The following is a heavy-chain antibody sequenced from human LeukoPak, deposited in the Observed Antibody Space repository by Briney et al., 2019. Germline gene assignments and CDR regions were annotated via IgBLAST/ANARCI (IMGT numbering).Heavy chain of an antibody. CDR1: GVSFSGYY. CDR3: ARGRPYDSSGDY. CDR2: INHSGST. V-gene: IGHV4-34*01. D-gene: IGHD3-22*01. J-gene: IGHJ4*02. Sequence: PSETLSLTCTVYGVSFSGYYWSWIRQPPGKGLEWIGEINHSGSTNYNPSLKSRVTISVDTSKNQFSLKLNSVTAADTAVYYCARGRPYDSSGDYWGQGTLVTVSS.